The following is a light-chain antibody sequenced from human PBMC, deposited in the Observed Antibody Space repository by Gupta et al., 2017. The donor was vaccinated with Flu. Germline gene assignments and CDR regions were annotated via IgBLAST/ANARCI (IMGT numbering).Light chain of an antibody. Sequence: VLTQSPGTLSLSPGERATPSCRASQSVNNNLLTWYQQKPGQAPRLLIYGASSRATGIPDRFSGSGSGTDFTLTIRRLEPEDFAVYYCQQYGISLYTFGQGTKLEIK. V-gene: IGKV3-20*01. CDR1: QSVNNNL. CDR3: QQYGISLYT. CDR2: GAS. J-gene: IGKJ2*01.